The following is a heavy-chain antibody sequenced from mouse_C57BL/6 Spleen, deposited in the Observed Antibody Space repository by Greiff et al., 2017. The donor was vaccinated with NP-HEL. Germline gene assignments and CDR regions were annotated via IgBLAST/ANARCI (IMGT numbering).Heavy chain of an antibody. CDR2: IDPSDSET. J-gene: IGHJ1*03. D-gene: IGHD1-1*01. Sequence: QVQLQQPGAELVRPGSSVKLSCKASGYNFTSYWMHWVKQRPIQGLEWIGNIDPSDSETHYNQKFKDKATLTVDKSSSTAYMQLSSLTSEDSAVSSFYRGSSSYGYFDFCRTGTTVTVSS. CDR1: GYNFTSYW. V-gene: IGHV1-52*01. CDR3: YRGSSSYGYFDF.